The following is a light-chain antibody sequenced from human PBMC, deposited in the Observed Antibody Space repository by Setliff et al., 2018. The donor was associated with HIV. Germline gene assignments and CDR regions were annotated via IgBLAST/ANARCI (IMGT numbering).Light chain of an antibody. CDR3: CSNTGSNTYV. CDR2: QAT. CDR1: SSDVGRYNL. V-gene: IGLV2-23*01. J-gene: IGLJ1*01. Sequence: QSALTQPASVSGSPGQSITIPCTGTSSDVGRYNLVSWYQQHPGKAPKLMIYQATKRPSGVSNRFSGSKSGNTASLTISGLQAEDEADYYCCSNTGSNTYVFGSGTKVTVL.